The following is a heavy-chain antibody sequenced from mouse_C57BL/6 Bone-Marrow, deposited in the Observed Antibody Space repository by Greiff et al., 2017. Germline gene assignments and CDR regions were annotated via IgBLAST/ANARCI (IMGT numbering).Heavy chain of an antibody. CDR3: TRDHYYGSSYYAMDY. V-gene: IGHV5-9-1*02. J-gene: IGHJ4*01. CDR2: ISSGGDYI. Sequence: EVHLVESGEGLVKPGGSLKLSCAASGFTFSSYAMSWVRQTPEKRLEWVAYISSGGDYIYYADTVKGRFTISRDNARNSLYLQMSILKSEDTAMYYCTRDHYYGSSYYAMDYWGQGTSVTVSS. CDR1: GFTFSSYA. D-gene: IGHD1-1*01.